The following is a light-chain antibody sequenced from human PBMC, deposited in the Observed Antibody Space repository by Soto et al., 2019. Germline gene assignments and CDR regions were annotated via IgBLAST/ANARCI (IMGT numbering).Light chain of an antibody. J-gene: IGLJ2*01. Sequence: QTVVTQEPSLTVSPGGTVTLTCGSSTGAVTSGHYPFWFQQKPGQAPRTLIYDTSNKHSWTPARFSVSLLVGKAALTLSGAQPEDEADYYCLIAYSGVVVFGGGTKLTVL. CDR2: DTS. V-gene: IGLV7-46*01. CDR3: LIAYSGVVV. CDR1: TGAVTSGHY.